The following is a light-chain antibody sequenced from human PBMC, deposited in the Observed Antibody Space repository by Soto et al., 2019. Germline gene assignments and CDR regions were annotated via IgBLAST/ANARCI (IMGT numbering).Light chain of an antibody. V-gene: IGLV1-44*01. CDR1: SSNIGSNT. Sequence: QSVLTQPPSASGTPGQRVTISCSGSSSNIGSNTVNWYQQLPGTAPKLLIYSNNQRPSGVPDRFSGSKSGTSACLAISGLQSEDEADYYCAAWDDSLNCPVVGGGTKLTVL. CDR2: SNN. J-gene: IGLJ2*01. CDR3: AAWDDSLNCPV.